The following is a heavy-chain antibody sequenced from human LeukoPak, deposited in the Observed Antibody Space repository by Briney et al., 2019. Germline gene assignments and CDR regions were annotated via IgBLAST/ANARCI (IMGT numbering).Heavy chain of an antibody. V-gene: IGHV3-21*01. J-gene: IGHJ4*02. Sequence: GGSLRLSCAASGFTFSSYSMNWVRQAPGEGLEWVSSISSSSSYIYYADSVKGRFAISRDNAKSSLYLQMNSLRAEDTAVYHCARDGEAVAGTFDYWGQGTLVTVSS. CDR3: ARDGEAVAGTFDY. D-gene: IGHD6-19*01. CDR1: GFTFSSYS. CDR2: ISSSSSYI.